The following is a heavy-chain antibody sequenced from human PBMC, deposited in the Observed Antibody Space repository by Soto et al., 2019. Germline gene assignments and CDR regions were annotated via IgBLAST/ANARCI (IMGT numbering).Heavy chain of an antibody. CDR3: AKGSSSSHYLTYSFYYMDV. V-gene: IGHV3-23*01. CDR2: TSGSGANT. CDR1: GLPFSSYA. D-gene: IGHD2-2*01. J-gene: IGHJ6*03. Sequence: LLESGGGLAQPGGSLRLSCAASGLPFSSYAMNWVRQAPGKGLEWVSATSGSGANTYYADSVKGRFTISRDNSKNTLFLQMDSLRAEDTAVYYSAKGSSSSHYLTYSFYYMDVWGKGTTVTVSS.